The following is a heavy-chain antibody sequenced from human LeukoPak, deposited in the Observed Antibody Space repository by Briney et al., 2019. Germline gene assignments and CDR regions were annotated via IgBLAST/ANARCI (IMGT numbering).Heavy chain of an antibody. CDR2: IYRDSSVI. CDR3: ARYGSGSNYRDPFDS. CDR1: GFNFDEYA. D-gene: IGHD3-10*01. Sequence: GGSLRLSCVASGFNFDEYAMNWVRQAPGKGLEWISCIYRDSSVIHYADSVRGRFTVSRDNAKNSVYLQMNSLRAEDTAVYFCARYGSGSNYRDPFDSWGQGTLVTVPS. J-gene: IGHJ4*02. V-gene: IGHV3-48*01.